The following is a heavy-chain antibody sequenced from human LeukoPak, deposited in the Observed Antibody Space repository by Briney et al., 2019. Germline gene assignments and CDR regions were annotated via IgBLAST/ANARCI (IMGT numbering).Heavy chain of an antibody. J-gene: IGHJ6*02. Sequence: PGGSPRLSCAASGFTFDDYAMHWVRQAPGKGLEWVSLISWDGGSTYYADSVKGRFTISRDNSKNSLYLQMNSLRAEDTALYYCAKATVQNYYGSGSSHYGMDVWGQGTTVTVSS. D-gene: IGHD3-10*01. CDR3: AKATVQNYYGSGSSHYGMDV. CDR2: ISWDGGST. CDR1: GFTFDDYA. V-gene: IGHV3-43D*03.